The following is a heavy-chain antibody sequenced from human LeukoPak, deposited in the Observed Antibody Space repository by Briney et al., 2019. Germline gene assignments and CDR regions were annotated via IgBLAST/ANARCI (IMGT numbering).Heavy chain of an antibody. Sequence: PSETLSLTCAVSGGSISSGGYSWSWIRQPPGKGLEWIGYIYHSGSTYYNPSLKSRVTISVDRSKNQFSLKLSSVTAADTAVYYCARAFSREVDAFDIWGQGTMVTVSS. D-gene: IGHD2-2*01. CDR3: ARAFSREVDAFDI. CDR2: IYHSGST. CDR1: GGSISSGGYS. V-gene: IGHV4-30-2*01. J-gene: IGHJ3*02.